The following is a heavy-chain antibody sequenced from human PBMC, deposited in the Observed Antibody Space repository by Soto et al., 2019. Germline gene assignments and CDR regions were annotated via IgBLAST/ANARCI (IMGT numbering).Heavy chain of an antibody. V-gene: IGHV1-18*04. D-gene: IGHD3-22*01. Sequence: ASVKVSCKASGYTFTSYGISWVRQAPGQGLEWMGWISAYNGNTNYAQKLQGRVTMTTDTSTSTAYMELRSLRSDDTAVYYCARAPDSSGYYEGYYFDYWGQGTLVTVSS. J-gene: IGHJ4*02. CDR2: ISAYNGNT. CDR1: GYTFTSYG. CDR3: ARAPDSSGYYEGYYFDY.